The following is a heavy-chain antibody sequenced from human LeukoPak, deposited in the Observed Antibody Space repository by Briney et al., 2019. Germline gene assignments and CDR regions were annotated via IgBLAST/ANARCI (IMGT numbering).Heavy chain of an antibody. CDR3: ARSLGETTFDW. Sequence: GESLRLSCTVSSFTFSTFAMSWVRQAPGKGLEWVSVIFYDGSKKYYADFVKGRFTISRDNSKNVVYLQMGSLRAEDTAFYYCARSLGETTFDWWGQGTLVTVPS. V-gene: IGHV3-33*08. CDR1: SFTFSTFA. D-gene: IGHD3-16*01. CDR2: IFYDGSKK. J-gene: IGHJ4*02.